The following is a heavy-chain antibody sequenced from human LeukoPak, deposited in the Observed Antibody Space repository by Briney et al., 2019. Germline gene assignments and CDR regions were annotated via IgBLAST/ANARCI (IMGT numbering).Heavy chain of an antibody. CDR2: ISGSGGST. J-gene: IGHJ4*02. CDR1: GFTFSSYA. Sequence: GGSLRLSCAASGFTFSSYAMSWVRQAPGKGLEWVSAISGSGGSTYYADSVKGRFTISRDNSKNTLYLQMNSLRAEDTAVYYCAKAIYPGYSSSRRGPPFDYWGQGTLVTVPS. D-gene: IGHD6-13*01. CDR3: AKAIYPGYSSSRRGPPFDY. V-gene: IGHV3-23*01.